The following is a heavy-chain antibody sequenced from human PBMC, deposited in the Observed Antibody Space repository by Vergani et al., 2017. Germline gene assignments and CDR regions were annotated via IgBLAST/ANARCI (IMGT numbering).Heavy chain of an antibody. Sequence: QVQLVQSGAEVKKPGSSVKVSCKASGGTFSSYAISWVRQAPGQGLEWMGGIIPIFGTANYAQKLQGRVTMTTDTSTSTAYMELRSLRSDDTAVYYCARVDLVVVYGSPGYYYYMDVWGKGTTVTVSS. V-gene: IGHV1-69*05. CDR3: ARVDLVVVYGSPGYYYYMDV. CDR1: GGTFSSYA. D-gene: IGHD2-8*02. CDR2: IIPIFGTA. J-gene: IGHJ6*03.